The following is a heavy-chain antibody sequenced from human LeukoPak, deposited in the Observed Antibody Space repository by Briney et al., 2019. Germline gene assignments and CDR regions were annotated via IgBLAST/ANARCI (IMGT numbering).Heavy chain of an antibody. Sequence: PGGSLRLSCAASGFTFNTYSMNWVRQAPGKGLEWVSYISSSGTTIYYADSVNGRFTISRDNAKNALYLQMNSLRAEDTAVYYCAREAAGYSSGWPDYWGQGTLVTVSS. J-gene: IGHJ4*02. D-gene: IGHD6-19*01. CDR3: AREAAGYSSGWPDY. CDR1: GFTFNTYS. CDR2: ISSSGTTI. V-gene: IGHV3-48*04.